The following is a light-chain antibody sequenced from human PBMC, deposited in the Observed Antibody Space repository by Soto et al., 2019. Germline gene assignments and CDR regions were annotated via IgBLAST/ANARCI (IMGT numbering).Light chain of an antibody. Sequence: EFVWRQSPCTLSLSQGERATLSCRASQTVRNNYLAWYQQKPGQAPRLLIYDASSRATGIPDRFSGGGSGTDFTLTIIRLEPEDFAVYYCQHFSSYTLTFGGGTKVDI. CDR1: QTVRNNY. J-gene: IGKJ4*01. V-gene: IGKV3-20*01. CDR2: DAS. CDR3: QHFSSYTLT.